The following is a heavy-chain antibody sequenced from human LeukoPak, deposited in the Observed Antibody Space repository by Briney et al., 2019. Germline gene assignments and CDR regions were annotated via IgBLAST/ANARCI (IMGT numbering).Heavy chain of an antibody. CDR1: VYTFVEYV. CDR3: AKDSVAVAGHVDY. Sequence: GGSLRLSCAASVYTFVEYVMHWVREAPGKGLERGSGISWHSGSIGYADSVKGRFTISRDNAKNSLYLQMNSLRAEDTALYYCAKDSVAVAGHVDYWAREPWSPSPQ. CDR2: ISWHSGSI. D-gene: IGHD6-19*01. J-gene: IGHJ4*02. V-gene: IGHV3-9*01.